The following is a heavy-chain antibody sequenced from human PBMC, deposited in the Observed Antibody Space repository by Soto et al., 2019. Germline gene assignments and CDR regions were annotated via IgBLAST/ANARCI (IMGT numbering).Heavy chain of an antibody. CDR3: ARGSYSSSWYDAFDI. CDR2: IWYDGSNK. J-gene: IGHJ3*02. D-gene: IGHD6-13*01. Sequence: QVQLVESGGGVVQPGRSLRLSCAASGFTFSSYGMHWVRQAPGKGLEWVAVIWYDGSNKYYADSVKGRFTISRDNSKNTLYLQKNSLRAEDTAVYYCARGSYSSSWYDAFDIWGKGTMVTVSS. CDR1: GFTFSSYG. V-gene: IGHV3-33*01.